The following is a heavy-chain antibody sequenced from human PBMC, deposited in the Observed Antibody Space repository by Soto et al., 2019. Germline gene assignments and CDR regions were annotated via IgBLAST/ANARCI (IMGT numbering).Heavy chain of an antibody. V-gene: IGHV4-30-4*01. J-gene: IGHJ4*02. CDR2: IYYSGST. Sequence: SETLSLTCTVSGGSISSGDYYWSWIRQPPGKGLEWIGYIYYSGSTYYNTSLKSRVNISVDTSKNQFSLKLSSVTAADTAVYYCARFSWIQLWFDYWGQGTLVTVSS. D-gene: IGHD5-18*01. CDR1: GGSISSGDYY. CDR3: ARFSWIQLWFDY.